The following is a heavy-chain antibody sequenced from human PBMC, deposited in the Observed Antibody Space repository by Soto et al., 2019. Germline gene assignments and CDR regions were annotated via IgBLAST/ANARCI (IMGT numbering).Heavy chain of an antibody. D-gene: IGHD2-2*01. Sequence: ASETLSLTCTVSGGSISSSSYFWGWIRQPPGKGLEWIGSIHYTGSTYYNPSLKSRVTISVDTSKNQFSLKLTSVTAADTAVYYCARSPRPVTSAYNWFDPWGQGALVTVSS. CDR2: IHYTGST. J-gene: IGHJ5*02. V-gene: IGHV4-39*07. CDR1: GGSISSSSYF. CDR3: ARSPRPVTSAYNWFDP.